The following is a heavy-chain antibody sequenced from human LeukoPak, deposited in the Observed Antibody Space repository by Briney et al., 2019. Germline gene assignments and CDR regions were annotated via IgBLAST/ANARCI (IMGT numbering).Heavy chain of an antibody. V-gene: IGHV3-48*03. CDR1: GFTFSSYE. Sequence: GGSLRLSCAVSGFTFSSYEMNWVRQAPGKGLEWVSYISSSGNTIYYADSVKGRFIISRDNAKNSLYLQMNSLRAEDTAVYYCARKNVYYYYMDVWGKGTTVTVSS. CDR3: ARKNVYYYYMDV. D-gene: IGHD2/OR15-2a*01. J-gene: IGHJ6*03. CDR2: ISSSGNTI.